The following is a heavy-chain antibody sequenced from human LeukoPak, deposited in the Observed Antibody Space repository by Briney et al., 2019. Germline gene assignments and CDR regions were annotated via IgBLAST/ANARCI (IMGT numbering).Heavy chain of an antibody. CDR3: ASRQLPYNFDY. V-gene: IGHV1-2*02. Sequence: ASVKVSCKASGYTFTGYYTHWVRQAPGQGLEWMGWINPNSGDTNYTQKFQGRVTMTRDTSISTAYMELSRLRSDDTAVYYCASRQLPYNFDYWGQGTLVTVSS. D-gene: IGHD1-1*01. CDR1: GYTFTGYY. CDR2: INPNSGDT. J-gene: IGHJ4*02.